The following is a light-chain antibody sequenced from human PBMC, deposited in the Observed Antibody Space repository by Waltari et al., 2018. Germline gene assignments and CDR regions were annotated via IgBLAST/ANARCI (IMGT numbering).Light chain of an antibody. CDR1: QSVSGNY. CDR2: DTS. CDR3: QQYSASPHVT. V-gene: IGKV3-20*01. Sequence: VLTQSPGTLSLSPGERATLSCRASQSVSGNYLSWYQQKPGQSPRLLIYDTSTRATGIPDRFRGSGSGTDFTLTINRLEPEDFAVYFCQQYSASPHVTFGQGTRLEIK. J-gene: IGKJ5*01.